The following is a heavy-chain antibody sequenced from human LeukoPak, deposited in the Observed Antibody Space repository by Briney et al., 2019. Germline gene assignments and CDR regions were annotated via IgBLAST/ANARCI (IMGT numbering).Heavy chain of an antibody. CDR1: GFTFSSYG. Sequence: GGSLRLSCAASGFTFSSYGMHWVRQAPGKGLEWVAVIWYDGSNKYYADSVKGRFTISRDNSKNTLYLQMNSLRAEDTAVHYCARSYGSGSYYSDYWGQGTLVTVSS. V-gene: IGHV3-33*01. J-gene: IGHJ4*02. CDR3: ARSYGSGSYYSDY. D-gene: IGHD3-10*01. CDR2: IWYDGSNK.